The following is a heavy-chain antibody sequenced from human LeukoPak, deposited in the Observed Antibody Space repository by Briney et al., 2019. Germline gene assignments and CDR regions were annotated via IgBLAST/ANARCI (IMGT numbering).Heavy chain of an antibody. V-gene: IGHV1-18*01. Sequence: ASVKVSCKASGYTFTSYGINWVRQAPGQGLEWMGWINVYNGNTNNAQKLQGRVTMTTDTSTSTAYMELRSLRSDNTAVYYCARDPNDFWSGYYFDYWGQGTLVTVSS. CDR3: ARDPNDFWSGYYFDY. CDR2: INVYNGNT. J-gene: IGHJ4*02. D-gene: IGHD3-3*01. CDR1: GYTFTSYG.